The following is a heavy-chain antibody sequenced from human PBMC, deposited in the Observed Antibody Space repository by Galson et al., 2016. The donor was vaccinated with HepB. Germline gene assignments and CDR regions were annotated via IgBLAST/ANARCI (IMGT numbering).Heavy chain of an antibody. CDR1: GFTFSWFG. CDR2: ILYDASDK. CDR3: ARWSRGTGSSLDF. V-gene: IGHV3-30*03. D-gene: IGHD3-10*01. Sequence: SLRLSCAASGFTFSWFGMHWVRPAPGKGLEWVAAISYDGVAVILYDASDKYYADSVKGRFTISRDKSQNTLCLQMNSLGAEDTAIYYCARWSRGTGSSLDFWGQGTLVTVSS. J-gene: IGHJ4*02.